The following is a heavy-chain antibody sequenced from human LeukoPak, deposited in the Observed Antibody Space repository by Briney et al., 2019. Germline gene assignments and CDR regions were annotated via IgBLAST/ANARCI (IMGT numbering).Heavy chain of an antibody. Sequence: RPGGSLRLSCAASGFPFSAYAMSWVRQAPGKGLEWVSSIRGSDGSTYYADSVKGRFAISRDNSKKTLYLQMNSLRAEDTAVYYCAKDVYGDYGGLDYWGQGTLVTVSS. CDR1: GFPFSAYA. J-gene: IGHJ4*02. CDR2: IRGSDGST. D-gene: IGHD4-17*01. V-gene: IGHV3-23*01. CDR3: AKDVYGDYGGLDY.